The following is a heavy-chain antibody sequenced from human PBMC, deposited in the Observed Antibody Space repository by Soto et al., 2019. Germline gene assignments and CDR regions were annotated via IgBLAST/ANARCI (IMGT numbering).Heavy chain of an antibody. CDR3: ARDPHYDILTGYSPGDAFDI. Sequence: PVGSLRLSCAASVFTFSSYSMNWVRQAPGKGLEWVSYISSSSSTIYYADSVKGRFTISRDNAKNSLYLQMNSLRAEDTAVYYCARDPHYDILTGYSPGDAFDIWGQGTMVTVSS. V-gene: IGHV3-48*01. CDR1: VFTFSSYS. J-gene: IGHJ3*02. D-gene: IGHD3-9*01. CDR2: ISSSSSTI.